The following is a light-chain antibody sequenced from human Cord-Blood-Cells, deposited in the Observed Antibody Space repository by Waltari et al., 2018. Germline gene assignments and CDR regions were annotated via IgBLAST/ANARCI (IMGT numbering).Light chain of an antibody. V-gene: IGLV2-11*01. CDR1: RSDVGGSNN. CDR3: CSYAGSYTLV. Sequence: QSALTQPRSVSGSPGQSVTISCTGTRSDVGGSNNVSWYQQHPGKAPKLMIYDVSKRPSGVLDRFSGSKSGNAASLTISGLQAEDEADYYCCSYAGSYTLVFGGGTRLTVL. J-gene: IGLJ2*01. CDR2: DVS.